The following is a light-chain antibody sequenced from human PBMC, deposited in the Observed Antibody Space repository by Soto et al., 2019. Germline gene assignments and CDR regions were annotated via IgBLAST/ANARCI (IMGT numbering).Light chain of an antibody. V-gene: IGLV2-14*03. CDR1: SSDVGGYNY. J-gene: IGLJ1*01. Sequence: QSVLTQPASVSGSPRQSITISCTGTSSDVGGYNYVSWYQQHPGKAPKLMIYGVNNRPSGVSNRFSGSKSGNTASLTISGLQTEDDADYYCSSYTSISTYVFGTGTKVTVL. CDR3: SSYTSISTYV. CDR2: GVN.